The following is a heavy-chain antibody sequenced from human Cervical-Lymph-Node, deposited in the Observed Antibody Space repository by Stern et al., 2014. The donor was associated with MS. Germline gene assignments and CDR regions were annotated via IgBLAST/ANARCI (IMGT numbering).Heavy chain of an antibody. V-gene: IGHV4-31*03. Sequence: QLQLQESGPGLMKPSQTLSLTCTVSGVCISSGGYYWSWMRQHTGKGLEWIGYIYNTGTTYYNPSLRSRVSMSVDTSKNHFSLKLNSVTAADTAVFYCARGGDSRGFDYWGQGTLVTVSS. CDR1: GVCISSGGYY. D-gene: IGHD3-22*01. CDR3: ARGGDSRGFDY. J-gene: IGHJ4*02. CDR2: IYNTGTT.